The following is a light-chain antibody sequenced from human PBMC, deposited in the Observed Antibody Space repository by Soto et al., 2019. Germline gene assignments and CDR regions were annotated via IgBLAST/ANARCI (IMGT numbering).Light chain of an antibody. V-gene: IGKV3-20*01. Sequence: EVVMTQSPATLSVSRGEGATLSCRASQSVSSSYLAWYQQKPGQAPRLLIYGASSRATGIPDRFSGSGSGTDFTLTISRLEPEDFAVYYCQQYGSSSTWTFGQGTKVDI. J-gene: IGKJ1*01. CDR3: QQYGSSSTWT. CDR1: QSVSSSY. CDR2: GAS.